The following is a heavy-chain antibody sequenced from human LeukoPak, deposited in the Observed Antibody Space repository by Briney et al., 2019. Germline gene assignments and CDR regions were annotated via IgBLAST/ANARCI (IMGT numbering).Heavy chain of an antibody. CDR2: INHSGST. V-gene: IGHV4-34*01. CDR3: ARMGADRADPFDY. J-gene: IGHJ4*02. CDR1: GGSFSGYY. D-gene: IGHD1-26*01. Sequence: SETLSLTCAVYGGSFSGYYWSWIRQPPGKGLEWIGEINHSGSTNYNPPLKSRVTISVDTSKNQFSLKLSSVTAADTAVYYCARMGADRADPFDYWGQGTLVTVSS.